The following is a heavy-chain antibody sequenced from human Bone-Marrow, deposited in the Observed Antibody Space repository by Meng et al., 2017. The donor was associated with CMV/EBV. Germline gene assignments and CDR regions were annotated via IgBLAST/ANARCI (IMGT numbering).Heavy chain of an antibody. Sequence: GGSLRLSCAASGFTFSSYSMNWVRQAPGKGLEWVSSISSSSSYIYYADSVKGRFTISRDNAKNSLYLQMNSLRAEDTAVYYCADSNRGLYYYGMDVWAQGTTVTVSS. CDR2: ISSSSSYI. CDR3: ADSNRGLYYYGMDV. D-gene: IGHD2/OR15-2a*01. J-gene: IGHJ6*02. CDR1: GFTFSSYS. V-gene: IGHV3-21*01.